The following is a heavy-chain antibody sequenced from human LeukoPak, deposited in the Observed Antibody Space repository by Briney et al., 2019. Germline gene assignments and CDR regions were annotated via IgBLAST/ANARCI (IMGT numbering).Heavy chain of an antibody. CDR2: IKQDGSEK. Sequence: GGSLRLSCAASGFTFSSYWMSWVRQAPGKGLEWVANIKQDGSEKYYVDSVKGRFTISRDNAKNSLYLQMNSLRAEDTAVYYCARGRREGIAVAGPVYYYYYMDVWGKGTAVTVSS. CDR1: GFTFSSYW. CDR3: ARGRREGIAVAGPVYYYYYMDV. D-gene: IGHD6-19*01. J-gene: IGHJ6*03. V-gene: IGHV3-7*03.